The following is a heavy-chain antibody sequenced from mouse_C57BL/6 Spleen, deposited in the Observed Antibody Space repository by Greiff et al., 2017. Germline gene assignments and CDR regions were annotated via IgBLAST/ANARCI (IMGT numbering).Heavy chain of an antibody. J-gene: IGHJ2*01. CDR1: GYTFTSYW. CDR3: AILYDYDDGFDY. D-gene: IGHD2-4*01. CDR2: IHPSDSDT. V-gene: IGHV1-74*01. Sequence: QVQLKQPGAELVKPGASVKVSCKASGYTFTSYWMHWVKQRPGQGLEWIGRIHPSDSDTNYNQKFKGKATLTVDKSSSTAYMQLSSLTSEDSAVYYCAILYDYDDGFDYWGQGTTLTVSS.